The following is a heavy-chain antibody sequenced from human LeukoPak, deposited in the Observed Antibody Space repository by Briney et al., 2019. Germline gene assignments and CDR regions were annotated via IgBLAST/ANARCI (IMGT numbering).Heavy chain of an antibody. CDR2: VDLDGSEK. J-gene: IGHJ4*02. CDR3: AKALVSTPKSEFDY. Sequence: GGSLRLSCEASGISIRQSWMSWVRQTPGKGLEWVANVDLDGSEKYYMDSVKGRFTISKDNAKNSLSLQMNSLRVEDTAVYYCAKALVSTPKSEFDYWGQGTLVTVSS. CDR1: GISIRQSW. D-gene: IGHD3-3*01. V-gene: IGHV3-7*01.